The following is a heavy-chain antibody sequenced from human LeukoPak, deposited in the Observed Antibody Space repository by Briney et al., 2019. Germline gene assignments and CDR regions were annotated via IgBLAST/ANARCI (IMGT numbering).Heavy chain of an antibody. CDR2: IYYNGST. J-gene: IGHJ4*02. V-gene: IGHV4-59*08. Sequence: SETLSLTCTVSGGSISSYYWSWIRQPPGKGLEWIGYIYYNGSTNYNPSLKSRVAISVDTSKNQFSLKLSSVTAADTAVYYCARSSGYYYVSTFDYWGQGTLVTVSS. CDR1: GGSISSYY. CDR3: ARSSGYYYVSTFDY. D-gene: IGHD3-22*01.